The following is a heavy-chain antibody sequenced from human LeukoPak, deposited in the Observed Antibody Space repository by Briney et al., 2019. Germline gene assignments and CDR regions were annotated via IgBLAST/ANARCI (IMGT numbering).Heavy chain of an antibody. D-gene: IGHD3-10*01. CDR2: ISGGGGSE. J-gene: IGHJ4*02. V-gene: IGHV3-23*01. CDR1: GFTFGRNA. CDR3: AKILQSYYYGGFEY. Sequence: GGSLRLSGAASGFTFGRNAMSWVRQAPGKSLEWVSSISGGGGSESYADFVKGRFTISRDNSKNTMSLQMNSLRDDDTAVYYCAKILQSYYYGGFEYWGQGALVTVSS.